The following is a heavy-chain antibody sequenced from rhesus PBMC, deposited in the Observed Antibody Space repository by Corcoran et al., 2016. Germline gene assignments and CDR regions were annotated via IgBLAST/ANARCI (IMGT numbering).Heavy chain of an antibody. J-gene: IGHJ6*01. CDR2: ISNGGGST. CDR1: GFTFSDYY. V-gene: IGHV3-59*01. Sequence: EVQLVESGGGLAKPGGSLRLSCAASGFTFSDYYMHWVRQASGKGLEWVSRISNGGGSTWYADSVKGRFTFSRENAKNTLYLQMNSLRAEDTAVYYCARDSVVDRYRGLDSWGQGVVVTVSS. D-gene: IGHD2-27*01. CDR3: ARDSVVDRYRGLDS.